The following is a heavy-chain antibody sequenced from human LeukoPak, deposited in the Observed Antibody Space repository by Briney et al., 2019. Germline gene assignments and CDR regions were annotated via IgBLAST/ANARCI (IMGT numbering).Heavy chain of an antibody. V-gene: IGHV1-69*04. D-gene: IGHD3-3*01. Sequence: SVKVSCKASGGTFSSYAISWVRQAPGQGLEWMGRIIPILGIANYAQKFQGRVTITADKSTSTAYMELSSLRSEDTAVYYCARALYDADAFDVWGLGTMVTVSS. CDR1: GGTFSSYA. CDR3: ARALYDADAFDV. CDR2: IIPILGIA. J-gene: IGHJ3*01.